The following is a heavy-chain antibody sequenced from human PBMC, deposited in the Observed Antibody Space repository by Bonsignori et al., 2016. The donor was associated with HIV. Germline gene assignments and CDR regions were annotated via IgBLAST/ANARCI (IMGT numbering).Heavy chain of an antibody. CDR2: IIPILGIA. CDR3: ARDGGGIVSLGAFDI. V-gene: IGHV1-69*10. Sequence: WVRQAPGQGLEWMGGIIPILGIANYAQKFQGRVTITADESTSTAYMELSSLRSEDTAVYYCARDGGGIVSLGAFDIWGQGTMVTVSS. D-gene: IGHD3-22*01. J-gene: IGHJ3*02.